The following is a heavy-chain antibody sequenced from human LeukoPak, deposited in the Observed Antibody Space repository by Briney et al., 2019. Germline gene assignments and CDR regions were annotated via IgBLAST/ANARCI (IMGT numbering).Heavy chain of an antibody. J-gene: IGHJ4*02. Sequence: PGGSLRLSCAASGFTFSSYGMHWVRQAPGKGLEWVAFIRYDGSNKYYADSVKGRFTISRDNSKNTLYLQMNSLRAEDMAFYYCAKDISYYYDSSGYLDSWGQGTLVTVSS. CDR3: AKDISYYYDSSGYLDS. D-gene: IGHD3-22*01. V-gene: IGHV3-30*02. CDR1: GFTFSSYG. CDR2: IRYDGSNK.